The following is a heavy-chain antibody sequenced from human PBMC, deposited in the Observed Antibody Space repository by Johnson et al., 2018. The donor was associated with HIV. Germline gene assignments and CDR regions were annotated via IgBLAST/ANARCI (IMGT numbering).Heavy chain of an antibody. CDR1: GFTFSNYG. V-gene: IGHV3-33*08. CDR2: IWYDGSNK. Sequence: QVQLVESGGVVVQPGGSLRLSCAASGFTFSNYGMHWVRQAPGKGLEWVAIIWYDGSNKYYADSVKGRFTISRDNSKNSLYLQMNSLRAEDTAVYYCASGYNDAFDIWGQGTMVTVSS. D-gene: IGHD5-24*01. J-gene: IGHJ3*02. CDR3: ASGYNDAFDI.